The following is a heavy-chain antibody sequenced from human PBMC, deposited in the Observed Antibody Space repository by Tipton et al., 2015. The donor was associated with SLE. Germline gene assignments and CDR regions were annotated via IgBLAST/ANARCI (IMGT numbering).Heavy chain of an antibody. CDR3: ARDPRITMPLDAFDV. Sequence: QLVQSGAEVKKPGASVKVSCKASGYTFTSYDINWVRQAAGQGLEWMGWMNPNSGKTVLGQKLQDRVTMTTDTFTSTAYMELRSLRSDDTAVYYCARDPRITMPLDAFDVWGQGTMVTVSS. CDR2: MNPNSGKT. V-gene: IGHV1-8*01. CDR1: GYTFTSYD. J-gene: IGHJ3*01. D-gene: IGHD2-2*01.